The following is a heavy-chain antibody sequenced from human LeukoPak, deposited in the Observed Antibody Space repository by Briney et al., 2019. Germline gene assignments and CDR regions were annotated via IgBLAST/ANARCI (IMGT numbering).Heavy chain of an antibody. CDR1: GFTFSSYA. V-gene: IGHV3-23*01. D-gene: IGHD5-12*01. Sequence: PGGSLRLSCAASGFTFSSYAMSWVRQAPGKGLEWVSAISGSGGSTYYADSVKGRFTISKDNSKNTLYLQMNSLRAEDTAVYYCARCRDGYNLFDYWGQGTLVTVSS. CDR2: ISGSGGST. J-gene: IGHJ4*02. CDR3: ARCRDGYNLFDY.